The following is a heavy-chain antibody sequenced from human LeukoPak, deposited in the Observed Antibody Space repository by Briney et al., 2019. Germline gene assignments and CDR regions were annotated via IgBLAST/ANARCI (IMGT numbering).Heavy chain of an antibody. CDR3: ARGGEVDQVPPFDY. J-gene: IGHJ4*02. V-gene: IGHV3-30*04. CDR2: ISYDGSNK. D-gene: IGHD3-16*01. Sequence: SGRSLRLSWAAAGFTFSSYAMHWVRQAPGKGLEWVAVISYDGSNKYYADSVKGRFTISRDNSKNTLYLQMNSLRAEDTAVYYCARGGEVDQVPPFDYWGQGTLVTVSS. CDR1: GFTFSSYA.